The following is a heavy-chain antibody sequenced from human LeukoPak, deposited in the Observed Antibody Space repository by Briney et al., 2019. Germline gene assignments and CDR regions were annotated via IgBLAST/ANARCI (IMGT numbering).Heavy chain of an antibody. V-gene: IGHV3-23*01. CDR1: GFSFSSYV. J-gene: IGHJ4*02. D-gene: IGHD3-16*01. CDR2: ISGGGTTT. Sequence: GGSLRLSCVASGFSFSSYVMSWVRQAPGEGLEWVSAISGGGTTTYYAGSVKGRFTISRDNSKNTLYLQMNSLRAEDTAVYYCARAGGAPFDYWGQGTLVTVSS. CDR3: ARAGGAPFDY.